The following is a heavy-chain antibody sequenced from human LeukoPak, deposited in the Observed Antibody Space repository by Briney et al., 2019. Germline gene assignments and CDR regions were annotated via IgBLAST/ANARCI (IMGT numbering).Heavy chain of an antibody. J-gene: IGHJ4*02. CDR1: GFTFSSYA. V-gene: IGHV3-23*01. CDR3: AKDRLGRQWLAPFDY. D-gene: IGHD6-19*01. Sequence: PGGSLRLSCAASGFTFSSYAMSGVRQAPGKGLEWVSAISGSGGSTYYADSVKGRFTISRDNSKNTLYLQMNSLRAEDTAVYYCAKDRLGRQWLAPFDYWGQGTLVTVSS. CDR2: ISGSGGST.